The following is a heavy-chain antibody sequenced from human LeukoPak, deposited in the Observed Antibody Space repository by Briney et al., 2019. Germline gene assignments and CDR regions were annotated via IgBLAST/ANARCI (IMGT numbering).Heavy chain of an antibody. J-gene: IGHJ6*03. D-gene: IGHD2-2*01. Sequence: GGSLRLSCAASGFTFSSYEMNWVRQAPGKGLEWVSYISSSGSTIYYADSVKGRFTISRDNSKNSLYLQMNSLRTEDTALYYCAKDGMRGYYYYMDVWGKGTTVTVSS. V-gene: IGHV3-48*03. CDR3: AKDGMRGYYYYMDV. CDR1: GFTFSSYE. CDR2: ISSSGSTI.